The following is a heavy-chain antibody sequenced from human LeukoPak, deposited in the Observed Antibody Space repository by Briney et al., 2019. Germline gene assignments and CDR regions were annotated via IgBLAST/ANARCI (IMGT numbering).Heavy chain of an antibody. CDR1: GGSVRGDGYF. J-gene: IGHJ4*02. CDR2: VFYTGGT. V-gene: IGHV4-39*01. Sequence: SETLSLTCTVSGGSVRGDGYFWAWVRQPPGKGLEWIGSVFYTGGTYYNPSLKSRVTISVDTSRNQFSLHVNSVTAADTAVYFCARRIVLVAAGNDVLDSWGQGTLVTVSS. CDR3: ARRIVLVAAGNDVLDS. D-gene: IGHD2-15*01.